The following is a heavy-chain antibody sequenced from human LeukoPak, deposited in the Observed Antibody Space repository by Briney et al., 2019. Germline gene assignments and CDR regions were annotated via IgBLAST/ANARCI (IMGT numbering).Heavy chain of an antibody. CDR1: GYTFTNYY. V-gene: IGHV1-46*01. Sequence: ASVKVSCKASGYTFTNYYIHWVRQAPGQGLEWMGIINPSGGSTTYAQNFQGRATMTGDTSTSTVYMELSSLRSEGTAVYYCARVEAVASRRYFDYWGQGTLVTVSS. D-gene: IGHD6-19*01. CDR2: INPSGGST. J-gene: IGHJ4*02. CDR3: ARVEAVASRRYFDY.